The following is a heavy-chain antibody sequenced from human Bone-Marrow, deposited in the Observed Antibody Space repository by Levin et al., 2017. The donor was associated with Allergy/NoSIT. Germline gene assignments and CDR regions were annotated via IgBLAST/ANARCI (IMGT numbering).Heavy chain of an antibody. Sequence: GGSLRLSCVVSGLRFTDYYMSWIRQAPGGRLEWIAYIYGGGTTTFYADSVKGRFTISKDTDKSSLFLQMNSLRADDTAMYFCARSRAGRFSGNFHGVVDHWGQGSLVTVSS. D-gene: IGHD1-1*01. J-gene: IGHJ5*02. V-gene: IGHV3-11*01. CDR3: ARSRAGRFSGNFHGVVDH. CDR2: IYGGGTTT. CDR1: GLRFTDYY.